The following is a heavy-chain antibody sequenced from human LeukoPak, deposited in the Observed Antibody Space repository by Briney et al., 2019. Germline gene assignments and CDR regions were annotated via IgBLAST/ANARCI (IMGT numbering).Heavy chain of an antibody. CDR3: ARRGSGASLEYYFDL. D-gene: IGHD1-14*01. Sequence: SETLSLTCTVSVGCISSYYWSWIRQPPGKGLEYIGDISSSGNTTSTPSLNSRVTISVDTSKNQFSLKLSSVTAADTAVYYCARRGSGASLEYYFDLWGRGTLVTVSS. CDR1: VGCISSYY. V-gene: IGHV4-59*08. J-gene: IGHJ2*01. CDR2: ISSSGNT.